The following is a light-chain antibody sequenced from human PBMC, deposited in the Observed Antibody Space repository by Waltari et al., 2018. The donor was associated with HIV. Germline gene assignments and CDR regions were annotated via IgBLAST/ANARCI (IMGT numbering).Light chain of an antibody. CDR2: GAF. CDR3: QQYGSSPIT. Sequence: EIVLTQSPGTLSLSLGERATLSCRASHNVSSTYLAWYQQKPGQAPRLLIYGAFSRATGIPDRLSGSGSGTDFTLTISRLEPEDFAVYYCQQYGSSPITFGQGTRLEIK. V-gene: IGKV3-20*01. CDR1: HNVSSTY. J-gene: IGKJ5*01.